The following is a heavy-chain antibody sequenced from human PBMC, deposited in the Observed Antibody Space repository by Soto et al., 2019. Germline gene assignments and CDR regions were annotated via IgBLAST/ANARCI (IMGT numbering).Heavy chain of an antibody. CDR2: IYPSDSDT. Sequence: PVESLKISCNGSGYNFAGYWIAWVGQMPGKGLELMGVIYPSDSDTRYRPSFQGQVTISADKSISSAYLQWSSLRASDTAIYYCARGGVSTRTFDYWGQGTPVTVSS. CDR3: ARGGVSTRTFDY. D-gene: IGHD3-3*01. J-gene: IGHJ4*02. V-gene: IGHV5-51*01. CDR1: GYNFAGYW.